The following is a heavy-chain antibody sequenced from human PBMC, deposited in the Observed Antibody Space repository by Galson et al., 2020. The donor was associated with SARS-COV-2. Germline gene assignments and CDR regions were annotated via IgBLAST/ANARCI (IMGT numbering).Heavy chain of an antibody. CDR2: ISYDGTTK. CDR3: AKETDDHTSSSFDY. V-gene: IGHV3-30*04. D-gene: IGHD6-6*01. CDR1: GFAFSSSA. J-gene: IGHJ4*02. Sequence: GGSLRLSCAASGFAFSSSAMNWVRQAPGKGLEWVAIISYDGTTKYNSDSVRGRFTISRDFSKDTLFLQMNSLRPEDTAVYYCAKETDDHTSSSFDYWGQGTRVTVSS.